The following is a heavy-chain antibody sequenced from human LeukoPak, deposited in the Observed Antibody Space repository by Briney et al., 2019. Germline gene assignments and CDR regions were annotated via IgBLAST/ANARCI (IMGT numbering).Heavy chain of an antibody. Sequence: SETLSLTCTVSGGSISSYYWSWIRQPAGKGLEWIGRIYTSGSTNYNPSLKSRVTMSVDTSKNQFSLKLSSVTAADTAVYYCARGPFVVRGVTKPFDYWGQGTLVTVSS. CDR3: ARGPFVVRGVTKPFDY. V-gene: IGHV4-4*07. CDR1: GGSISSYY. CDR2: IYTSGST. D-gene: IGHD3-10*01. J-gene: IGHJ4*02.